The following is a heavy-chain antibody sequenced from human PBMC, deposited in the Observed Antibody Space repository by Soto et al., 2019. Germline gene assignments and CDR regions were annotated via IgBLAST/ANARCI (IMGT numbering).Heavy chain of an antibody. CDR1: GGSISSGDYY. J-gene: IGHJ4*02. CDR3: ARGPNCSGGSCYSRLAPPIHY. V-gene: IGHV4-30-4*01. CDR2: IYYSGST. D-gene: IGHD2-15*01. Sequence: SETLSLTCTVSGGSISSGDYYWSWIRQPPGKGLEWIGYIYYSGSTYYNPSLKSRVTISVDTSKNQFSLKLSSVTAADTAVYYCARGPNCSGGSCYSRLAPPIHYRGPATLVTVSS.